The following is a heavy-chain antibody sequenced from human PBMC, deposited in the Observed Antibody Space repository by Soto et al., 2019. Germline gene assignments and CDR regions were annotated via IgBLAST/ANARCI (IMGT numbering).Heavy chain of an antibody. Sequence: GGSLRLSCAASGFTFSSYAMHWVRQAPGKGLEWVGVISYDGSNKYYADSVKGRFTISRDNSKNTLYLQMNSLRAEDTAVYYCARDFEAVQHSFDYWGQGTLVTVSS. D-gene: IGHD4-17*01. J-gene: IGHJ4*02. CDR2: ISYDGSNK. CDR1: GFTFSSYA. CDR3: ARDFEAVQHSFDY. V-gene: IGHV3-30-3*01.